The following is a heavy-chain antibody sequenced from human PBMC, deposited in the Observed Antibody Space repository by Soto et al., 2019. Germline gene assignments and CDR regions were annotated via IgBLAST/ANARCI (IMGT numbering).Heavy chain of an antibody. V-gene: IGHV1-18*01. J-gene: IGHJ4*02. D-gene: IGHD2-21*02. CDR2: FNPANRNT. CDR3: ARVRFGDPFDF. CDR1: GYTFTNYG. Sequence: QVQLVQSGAEVKRPGTSVKVSCKVSGYTFTNYGINWVRQAPGQGLEWVGWFNPANRNTNYAQKFQDSVSMTTDTSTNTAYMELRGLRSDDTAVYYCARVRFGDPFDFWGQGTLVTVSS.